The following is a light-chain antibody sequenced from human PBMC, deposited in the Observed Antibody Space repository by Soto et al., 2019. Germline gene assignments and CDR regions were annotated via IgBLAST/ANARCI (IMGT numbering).Light chain of an antibody. CDR3: SSYTSASTFYV. CDR1: SSDIGGYNY. CDR2: DVS. Sequence: QSVLTQPASVSGSPGQSITISCTGTSSDIGGYNYVSWFQQHPGKAPKLMISDVSNRPSGVSNRFSGSKSGNTASLTISGLQAEDVANYYSSSYTSASTFYVFGTGTNVTVL. J-gene: IGLJ1*01. V-gene: IGLV2-14*01.